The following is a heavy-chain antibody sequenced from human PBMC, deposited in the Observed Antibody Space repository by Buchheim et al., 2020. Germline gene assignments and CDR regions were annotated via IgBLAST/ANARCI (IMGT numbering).Heavy chain of an antibody. J-gene: IGHJ6*02. Sequence: DVQLAESGGGLVQPGGSLRLSCAASGFSLSVYWMTWVRQAPGKGLEWVANIKQDGSKKNYVESVKGRFTISRDNAETSLYLQMNSLGVEDTAVYYWARDSTYGLSVWGQGT. CDR3: ARDSTYGLSV. CDR1: GFSLSVYW. V-gene: IGHV3-7*01. CDR2: IKQDGSKK.